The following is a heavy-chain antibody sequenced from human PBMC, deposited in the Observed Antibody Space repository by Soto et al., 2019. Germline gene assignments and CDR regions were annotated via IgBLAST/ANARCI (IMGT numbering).Heavy chain of an antibody. D-gene: IGHD3-16*02. Sequence: QVQLQESGPGLEKPSQTLSLTCTVSGGSISSGDYYWSWIRQPPGKGLEWIGYIYYSGSTYYNPSLKSRVTISIDTSKNRFSLKLTSVAAADTAVYYCARDRGGYRDTGALDPWGQGTLVTVSS. CDR3: ARDRGGYRDTGALDP. CDR2: IYYSGST. CDR1: GGSISSGDYY. V-gene: IGHV4-30-4*01. J-gene: IGHJ5*02.